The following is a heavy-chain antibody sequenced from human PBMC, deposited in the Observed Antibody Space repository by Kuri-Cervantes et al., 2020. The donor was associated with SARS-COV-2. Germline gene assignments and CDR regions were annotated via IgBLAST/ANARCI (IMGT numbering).Heavy chain of an antibody. D-gene: IGHD3-10*01. J-gene: IGHJ4*02. CDR3: AKCGFGRRGYFDY. Sequence: LSLTCAASGFTFSNYAMHWVRQAPGKGLEWVAFIWHDGSNKYYVDAVKGRFTISRDNSKNTLYLQMNSLRAEDTAVHYCAKCGFGRRGYFDYWGQGTLVTVSS. CDR2: IWHDGSNK. CDR1: GFTFSNYA. V-gene: IGHV3-33*06.